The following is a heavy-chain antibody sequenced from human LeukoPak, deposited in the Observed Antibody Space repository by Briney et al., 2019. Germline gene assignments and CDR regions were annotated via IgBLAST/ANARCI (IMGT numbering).Heavy chain of an antibody. Sequence: ASVKVSCKTSGYTFSNFGINWVRQAPGQGLEWMGWISGNNDNPNYGQKFQGRFTVTTDSSTSTAYMELRNLRFDDTAVYYCARDLPLYYYDSSGYQSTNDYWGQGTLVTVSS. CDR1: GYTFSNFG. V-gene: IGHV1-18*01. J-gene: IGHJ4*02. CDR3: ARDLPLYYYDSSGYQSTNDY. CDR2: ISGNNDNP. D-gene: IGHD3-22*01.